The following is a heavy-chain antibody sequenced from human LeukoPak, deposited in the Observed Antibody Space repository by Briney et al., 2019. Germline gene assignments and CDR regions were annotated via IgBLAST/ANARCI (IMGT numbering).Heavy chain of an antibody. CDR2: IYTSGST. CDR1: GGSISSGSYY. CDR3: ARYSSSSGVDY. Sequence: PSETLSLTCTVSGGSISSGSYYWSWIRQPAGKGLEWIGRIYTSGSTGYNPSLKSRVTISLDTSKNQFSLKLSSVTAADTAVYYCARYSSSSGVDYWGQGTLVTVSS. V-gene: IGHV4-61*02. D-gene: IGHD6-6*01. J-gene: IGHJ4*02.